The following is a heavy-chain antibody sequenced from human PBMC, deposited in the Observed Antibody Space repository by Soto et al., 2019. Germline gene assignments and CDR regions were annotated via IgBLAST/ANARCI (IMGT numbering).Heavy chain of an antibody. J-gene: IGHJ5*02. Sequence: ASVKVSCKASGYTFTNYGISWVRQAPGQGLEWMGWISAYNSNTNYAQKFQGRVTMTTDTSTSTAYMELRTLRSDDTAVYYCVRIVGADRRWFDPWGQGTLVTVSS. D-gene: IGHD1-26*01. CDR2: ISAYNSNT. CDR1: GYTFTNYG. CDR3: VRIVGADRRWFDP. V-gene: IGHV1-18*01.